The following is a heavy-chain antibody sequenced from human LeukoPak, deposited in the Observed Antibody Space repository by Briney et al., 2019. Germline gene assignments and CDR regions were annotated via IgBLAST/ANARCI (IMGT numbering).Heavy chain of an antibody. CDR3: ARESTAPHYYMDV. CDR1: GFTFSSYS. D-gene: IGHD4-11*01. CDR2: ISSSSSTI. V-gene: IGHV3-48*01. J-gene: IGHJ6*03. Sequence: GGSLRLSCAASGFTFSSYSMNWVRQAPGKGLERVSYISSSSSTIYYADSVKGRFTISRDNAKNSLYLQMNSLRAEDTAVYYCARESTAPHYYMDVWGKGTTVTVSS.